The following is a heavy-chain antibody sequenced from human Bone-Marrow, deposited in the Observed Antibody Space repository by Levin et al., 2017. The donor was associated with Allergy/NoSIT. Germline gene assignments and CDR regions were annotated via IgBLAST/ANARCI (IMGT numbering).Heavy chain of an antibody. D-gene: IGHD5-12*01. J-gene: IGHJ4*02. Sequence: ASVKVSCKASGYTSNTYGITWVRQASGQGLEWVGWMNPNNGNTGYAQRFQGRVSMTRDTSISTAYLELSSLRSEDTAVYYCAKADLINGYDFDYWGQGTLVTVSS. V-gene: IGHV1-8*02. CDR2: MNPNNGNT. CDR3: AKADLINGYDFDY. CDR1: GYTSNTYG.